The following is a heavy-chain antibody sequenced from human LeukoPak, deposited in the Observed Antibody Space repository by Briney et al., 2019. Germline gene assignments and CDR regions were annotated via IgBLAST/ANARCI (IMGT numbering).Heavy chain of an antibody. D-gene: IGHD3-10*01. CDR1: GFTFRSHG. CDR3: ARDGQNGSPYATDV. J-gene: IGHJ6*04. V-gene: IGHV3-33*01. CDR2: IWYDGSNE. Sequence: PGGSLRLSCAASGFTFRSHGMHWVRQAPGNGLEWVAGIWYDGSNEDYADSVKGRFTISRDNSKNTLYLQMNSLRVEDTAVYYCARDGQNGSPYATDVWGEGTTVTVSS.